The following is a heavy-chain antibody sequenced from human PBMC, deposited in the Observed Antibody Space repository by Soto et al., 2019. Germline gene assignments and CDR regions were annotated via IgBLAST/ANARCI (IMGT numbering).Heavy chain of an antibody. CDR2: INSDGSST. CDR1: GFTFSSYW. Sequence: EVQLVESGGGLVQPGGSLRLSCAASGFTFSSYWMHWVRQAPGKGLVWVSRINSDGSSTSYADCVKGRFTISRDNAKNTLYLQMNRLRDEDTAVYYCARDEAAAAYYYGMDVWGQGTTVTVSS. CDR3: ARDEAAAAYYYGMDV. V-gene: IGHV3-74*01. J-gene: IGHJ6*02. D-gene: IGHD6-13*01.